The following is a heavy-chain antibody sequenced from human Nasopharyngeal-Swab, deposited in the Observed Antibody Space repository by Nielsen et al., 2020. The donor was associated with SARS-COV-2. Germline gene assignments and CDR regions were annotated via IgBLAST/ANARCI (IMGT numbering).Heavy chain of an antibody. CDR1: GFTFSTYW. Sequence: GESLKISCAASGFTFSTYWMNWVRQTPGKGLEWVANIKQDGSDKRYVDSVKGRFTISRDNAKNSLYLQMNSLRAEDTAVYYCARDHGPYYKWYDSSFDCWGQGTLVTVSS. CDR3: ARDHGPYYKWYDSSFDC. D-gene: IGHD1-20*01. J-gene: IGHJ4*02. CDR2: IKQDGSDK. V-gene: IGHV3-7*01.